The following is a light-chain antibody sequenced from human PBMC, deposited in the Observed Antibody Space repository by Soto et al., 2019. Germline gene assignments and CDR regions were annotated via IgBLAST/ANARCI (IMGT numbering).Light chain of an antibody. V-gene: IGLV2-14*01. Sequence: QSVLTQPASVSGSPGQSITISCTGTSSDVGGYNYVSWYQQHPGKAPKLTIYDVTNRPSGVSNRFSGSKSGITASLTISGLQADDEADYYCSSYSSSTAVEFGGGTKVTVL. CDR3: SSYSSSTAVE. CDR2: DVT. J-gene: IGLJ2*01. CDR1: SSDVGGYNY.